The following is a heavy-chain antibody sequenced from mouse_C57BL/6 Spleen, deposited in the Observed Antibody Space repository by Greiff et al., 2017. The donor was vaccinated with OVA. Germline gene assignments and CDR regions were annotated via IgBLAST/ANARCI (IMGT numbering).Heavy chain of an antibody. J-gene: IGHJ3*01. CDR2: IDPSDSYT. CDR3: ARSPGKGFAY. Sequence: QVQLKQPGAELVMPGASVTLSCKASGYTFTSYWMHWVKQRPGQGLEWIGEIDPSDSYTNYNQKFKGKSTVTVDKSSSTAYMQLSSLTSEDSAVYYCARSPGKGFAYWGQGTLVTVSA. V-gene: IGHV1-69*01. CDR1: GYTFTSYW.